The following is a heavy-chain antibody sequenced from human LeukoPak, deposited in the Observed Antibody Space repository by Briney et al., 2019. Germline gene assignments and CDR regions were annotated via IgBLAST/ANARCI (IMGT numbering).Heavy chain of an antibody. J-gene: IGHJ6*03. CDR3: ARDRYSDYYYYMDV. V-gene: IGHV1-2*02. D-gene: IGHD1-1*01. Sequence: ASVKASCKASRYTFTGYYMHWVRQAPGQGLEWMGWINPNSGGTNYAQKFQGRVTMTRDTSISTAYMELSRLRSDDTAVYYCARDRYSDYYYYMDVWGKGTTVTVSS. CDR2: INPNSGGT. CDR1: RYTFTGYY.